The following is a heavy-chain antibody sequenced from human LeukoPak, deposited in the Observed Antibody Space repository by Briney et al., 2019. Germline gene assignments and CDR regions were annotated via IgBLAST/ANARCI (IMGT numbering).Heavy chain of an antibody. D-gene: IGHD3-10*01. Sequence: ASVKVSCKASGYTFTSYDINWVRQATGQGLEWMGWINPNSGGTNYAQKFQGRVTMTRDTSISTAYMELSRLRSDDTAVYYCARDFVGGSGSYPWGQGTLVTVSS. CDR3: ARDFVGGSGSYP. CDR2: INPNSGGT. J-gene: IGHJ5*02. CDR1: GYTFTSYD. V-gene: IGHV1-2*02.